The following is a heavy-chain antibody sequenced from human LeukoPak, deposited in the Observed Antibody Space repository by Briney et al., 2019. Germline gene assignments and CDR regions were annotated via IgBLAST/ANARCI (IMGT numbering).Heavy chain of an antibody. Sequence: GASVKVSCKTSGYTFTNFYMHWVRQAPGQGLEWMGIINPSGANTGYAQKFQGRVTMTRDTSTSTVYMELSSLRAEDTAVYYCAKVHYDILTGPLNFDYWGQGTLVTVSS. D-gene: IGHD3-9*01. CDR2: INPSGANT. V-gene: IGHV1-46*01. CDR3: AKVHYDILTGPLNFDY. J-gene: IGHJ4*02. CDR1: GYTFTNFY.